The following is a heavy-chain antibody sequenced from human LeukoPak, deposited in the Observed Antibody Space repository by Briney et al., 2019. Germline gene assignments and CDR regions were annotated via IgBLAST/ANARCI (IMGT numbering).Heavy chain of an antibody. CDR2: ISAYNGNT. CDR3: AREGILHRLPSTRGADY. V-gene: IGHV1-18*01. CDR1: GYTFTSYG. Sequence: ASVKVSCKASGYTFTSYGISWVRQAPGQGLEWMGWISAYNGNTNYAQKLQGRVTITTDTSTSTAYMELRSLRSDDTAVYYCAREGILHRLPSTRGADYWGQGTLVTVSS. D-gene: IGHD3-10*01. J-gene: IGHJ4*02.